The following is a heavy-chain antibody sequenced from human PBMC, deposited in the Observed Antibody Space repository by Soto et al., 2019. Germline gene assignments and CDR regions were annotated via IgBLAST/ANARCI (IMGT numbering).Heavy chain of an antibody. Sequence: QLQLQESGSGLVKPSQTLSLTCAVSGGSISSGGYSWSWIRQPPGKGLEWIGYIYHSGSTYYNPSLKSRVTISVDRSKNQFSLKLSSVTAADTAVYYCARRGHCSGGSCYRYNRFDPWGQGTLVTVSS. D-gene: IGHD2-15*01. J-gene: IGHJ5*02. CDR2: IYHSGST. CDR3: ARRGHCSGGSCYRYNRFDP. CDR1: GGSISSGGYS. V-gene: IGHV4-30-2*01.